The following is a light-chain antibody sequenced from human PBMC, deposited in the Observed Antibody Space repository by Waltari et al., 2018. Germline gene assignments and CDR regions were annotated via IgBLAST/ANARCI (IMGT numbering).Light chain of an antibody. J-gene: IGLJ1*01. CDR2: DVS. CDR3: SSYTSSNSYV. V-gene: IGLV2-14*03. CDR1: SRDVGGHNS. Sequence: QSALTQPASVSGSPGQSITISCTGTSRDVGGHNSVSWYQQYPGKAPKLMIYDVSNRPSGVSYRFSGSKSGNTASLSISGLQAEDEADYYCSSYTSSNSYVFGTGTKVTVV.